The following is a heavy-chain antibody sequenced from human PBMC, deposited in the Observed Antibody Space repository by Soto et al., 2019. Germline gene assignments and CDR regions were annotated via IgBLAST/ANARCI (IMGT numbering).Heavy chain of an antibody. Sequence: SETLSLTCTVSGGSISSGGYYWSWIRQPPGKGLEWIGYIYYSGSTYYNPSLKSRVTISVDTSKNQFSLKLSSVTAADTAVYYCARDKIACLFDCWGQGTLVTVSS. J-gene: IGHJ4*02. CDR3: ARDKIACLFDC. V-gene: IGHV4-30-4*01. CDR2: IYYSGST. CDR1: GGSISSGGYY. D-gene: IGHD2-21*01.